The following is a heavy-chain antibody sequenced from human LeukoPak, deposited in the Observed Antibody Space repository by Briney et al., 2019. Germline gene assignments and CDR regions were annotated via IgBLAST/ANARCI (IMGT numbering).Heavy chain of an antibody. V-gene: IGHV1-2*02. CDR3: VGGDNQR. CDR2: INPKNGGT. Sequence: GASVKVSCKASEYTFTGYYMHWMRQAPGQGLEWMGWINPKNGGTNYAQKFQGRVTMSRDTSIGTAYLDLSSLRSDDTAVYYCVGGDNQRWGQGTLVTVSS. D-gene: IGHD2-21*02. J-gene: IGHJ4*02. CDR1: EYTFTGYY.